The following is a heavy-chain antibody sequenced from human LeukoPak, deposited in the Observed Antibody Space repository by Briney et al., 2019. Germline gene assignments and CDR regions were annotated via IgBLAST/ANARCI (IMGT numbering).Heavy chain of an antibody. D-gene: IGHD2-15*01. CDR3: AKDLMKTGYCSGASCYGRTD. J-gene: IGHJ4*02. CDR2: ILYDERNK. Sequence: GGSLRLSCAASGFTFSNFAIHWVRQAPGKGLEWVAVILYDERNKYYGDSVEGRFTISRDNSKNTVYLEMNSLRAEDTAVYYCAKDLMKTGYCSGASCYGRTDWGQGTLVTVSS. CDR1: GFTFSNFA. V-gene: IGHV3-30*18.